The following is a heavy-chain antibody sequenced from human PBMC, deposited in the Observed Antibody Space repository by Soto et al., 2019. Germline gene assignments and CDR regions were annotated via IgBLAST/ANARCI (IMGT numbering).Heavy chain of an antibody. CDR1: GGSFSGYY. J-gene: IGHJ6*02. V-gene: IGHV4-34*01. CDR3: ARDGGYCRGGSCYSVGMDV. Sequence: EQLQQWGAGLLKPSETLSLTCAVYGGSFSGYYWNWIRQSPGKGLEWIGEINHSGGTNYNPSLKSRVTISIDTSKNQFSPKLSSVTAADTAVYYCARDGGYCRGGSCYSVGMDVWGQGTTLTVSS. D-gene: IGHD2-15*01. CDR2: INHSGGT.